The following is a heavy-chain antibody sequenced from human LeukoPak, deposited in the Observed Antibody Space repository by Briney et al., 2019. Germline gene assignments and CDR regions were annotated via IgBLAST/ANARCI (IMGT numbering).Heavy chain of an antibody. Sequence: SETLSLTCTVSGGSISSGNFYWVWIRQPSGKGLEWIGNFFYGGTYYNPSLKSRVTISVDTSKNQFSLQLSSVTAADTAVYYCARRQMSTSYIDYWGQGTLVTVSP. CDR3: ARRQMSTSYIDY. J-gene: IGHJ4*02. CDR1: GGSISSGNFY. CDR2: FFYGGT. V-gene: IGHV4-39*01. D-gene: IGHD5/OR15-5a*01.